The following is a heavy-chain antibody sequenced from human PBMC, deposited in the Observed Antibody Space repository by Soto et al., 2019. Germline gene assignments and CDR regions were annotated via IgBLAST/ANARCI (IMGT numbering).Heavy chain of an antibody. CDR3: ATHPPYGPLNH. J-gene: IGHJ5*02. V-gene: IGHV4-34*01. Sequence: SETLSLTCAVYGGSFSGYYWSWIRQPPEKGLEWIGEINHSGSTNYNPSLKSRVTISVDTSKNQFSLRLTSVTAADTAVYYCATHPPYGPLNHWGQGTLVTVSS. D-gene: IGHD4-17*01. CDR2: INHSGST. CDR1: GGSFSGYY.